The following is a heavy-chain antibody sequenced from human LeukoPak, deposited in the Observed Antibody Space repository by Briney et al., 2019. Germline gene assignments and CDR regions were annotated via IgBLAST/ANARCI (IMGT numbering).Heavy chain of an antibody. CDR1: GYTFTAYY. V-gene: IGHV1-2*02. CDR2: INPNSGGT. CDR3: ARGRGYYYDSSGYWEYNWFDP. Sequence: ASVTVSCKASGYTFTAYYMHWVRQAPGQGPEWMGWINPNSGGTNYAQKFQGRVTMTRDTSISTAYMELSRLRSDDTAVYYCARGRGYYYDSSGYWEYNWFDPWGQGTLVTVSS. D-gene: IGHD3-22*01. J-gene: IGHJ5*02.